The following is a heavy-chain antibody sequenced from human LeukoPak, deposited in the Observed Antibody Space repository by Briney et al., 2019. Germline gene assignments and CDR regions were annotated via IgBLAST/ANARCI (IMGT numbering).Heavy chain of an antibody. D-gene: IGHD5-24*01. V-gene: IGHV3-33*01. CDR3: VRGVGVSRFNYFDP. J-gene: IGHJ5*02. CDR1: GLTFSSFG. CDR2: IWYDASDR. Sequence: GGSLRLSCAASGLTFSSFGIHWVRQAPGKGLEWVAVIWYDASDRYYADSVKGRFTISRDNSKNTLFLQMNSLRDDDTAVYYCVRGVGVSRFNYFDPWGQGTLVVVSS.